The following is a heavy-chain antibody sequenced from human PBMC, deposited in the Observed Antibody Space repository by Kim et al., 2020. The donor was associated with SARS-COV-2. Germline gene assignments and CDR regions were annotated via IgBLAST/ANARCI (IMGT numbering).Heavy chain of an antibody. Sequence: SVKVSCKASGGTFSSYAISWVRQAPGQGLEWMGGIIPIFGTPNYAQKFQGRVTITADESTSTAYMELSSLRSEDTAVYYCASSPLGMSTQFYYYYYGMDVWGQGTTVTVSS. CDR2: IIPIFGTP. CDR3: ASSPLGMSTQFYYYYYGMDV. V-gene: IGHV1-69*13. CDR1: GGTFSSYA. J-gene: IGHJ6*02.